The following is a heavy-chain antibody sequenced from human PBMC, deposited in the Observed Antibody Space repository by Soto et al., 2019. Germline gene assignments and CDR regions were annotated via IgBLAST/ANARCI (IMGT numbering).Heavy chain of an antibody. CDR2: INHSGST. CDR3: ARGWYYYMDV. Sequence: PSETLSLTCAVYGGSFSGYYWSWIRQPPGKGLEWIGEINHSGSTNYNPSLKSRVTISVDTSKNQFSLKLSSVTAADTAVYCCARGWYYYMDVWGKGTTVTVSS. J-gene: IGHJ6*03. CDR1: GGSFSGYY. V-gene: IGHV4-34*01.